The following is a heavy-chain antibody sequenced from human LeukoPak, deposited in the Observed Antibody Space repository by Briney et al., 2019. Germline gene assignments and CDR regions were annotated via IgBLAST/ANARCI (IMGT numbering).Heavy chain of an antibody. CDR2: ISGSGGST. CDR1: GFTFSSYG. J-gene: IGHJ3*02. V-gene: IGHV3-23*01. Sequence: PGGSLRLSCTASGFTFSSYGMSWVRQAPGKGLEWVSAISGSGGSTYYADSVKGRFTISRDNSKNTLYLQMNSLRAEDTAVYYCAKDSEYYDILTGDAFDIWGQGTMVTVSS. D-gene: IGHD3-9*01. CDR3: AKDSEYYDILTGDAFDI.